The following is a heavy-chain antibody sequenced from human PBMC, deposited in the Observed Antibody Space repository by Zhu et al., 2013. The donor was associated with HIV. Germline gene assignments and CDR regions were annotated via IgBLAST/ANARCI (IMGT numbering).Heavy chain of an antibody. CDR2: INPNSGGX. CDR3: TRGGSTSRPDYYYGMDV. J-gene: IGHJ6*02. CDR1: GYTFTGHF. Sequence: QVQLCRSGAEVKKPGASMKVSCKTSGYTFTGHFLHWVRQAPGQGLEWMGWINPNSGGXNYAQKFQGRVTMTRDTSISTAYMELTRLRSDDTAVYFCTRGGSTSRPDYYYGMDVWGQGTTVTVSS. V-gene: IGHV1-2*02. D-gene: IGHD2-2*01.